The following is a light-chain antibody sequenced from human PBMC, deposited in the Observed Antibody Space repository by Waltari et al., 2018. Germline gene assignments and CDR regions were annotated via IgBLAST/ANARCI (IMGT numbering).Light chain of an antibody. Sequence: DIVMTQSPDSLAVSLGERATINCKSRQSVLYSSNNKNYLAWYQQKPGQPPKLLIYWASTRESGVPDRFSGSGSGTDFTLTISSLQAEDVAVYYCHQYYSTPCTFGQGTKLEI. CDR2: WAS. V-gene: IGKV4-1*01. CDR3: HQYYSTPCT. J-gene: IGKJ2*02. CDR1: QSVLYSSNNKNY.